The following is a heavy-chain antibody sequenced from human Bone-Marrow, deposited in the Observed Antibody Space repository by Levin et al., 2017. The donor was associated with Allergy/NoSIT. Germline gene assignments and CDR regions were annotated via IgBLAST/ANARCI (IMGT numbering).Heavy chain of an antibody. CDR3: AARTPGIGHS. CDR2: IYSGGNT. J-gene: IGHJ4*02. V-gene: IGHV3-53*01. CDR1: GFTVSNNY. Sequence: RGESLKISCAASGFTVSNNYMKWVRQAPGKGLEWVSLIYSGGNTYYADSVKGRFTISRDNSKNTLYLQMNSLRAEDTAVYYCAARTPGIGHSWGQGTLVTVSS. D-gene: IGHD6-13*01.